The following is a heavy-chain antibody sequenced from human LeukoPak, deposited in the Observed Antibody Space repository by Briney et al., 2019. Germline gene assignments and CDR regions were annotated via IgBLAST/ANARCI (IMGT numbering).Heavy chain of an antibody. CDR1: GGSISSYY. CDR3: ARSGRQQLANFYYYYGMDV. J-gene: IGHJ6*02. CDR2: IYYSGST. V-gene: IGHV4-59*01. D-gene: IGHD6-13*01. Sequence: SETLSLTCTVSGGSISSYYWSWIRQPPGNGLEWIGYIYYSGSTNYNPSLKSRVTISVDTSKNQFSLKLSSVTAADTALYYCARSGRQQLANFYYYYGMDVWGQGTTVTVSS.